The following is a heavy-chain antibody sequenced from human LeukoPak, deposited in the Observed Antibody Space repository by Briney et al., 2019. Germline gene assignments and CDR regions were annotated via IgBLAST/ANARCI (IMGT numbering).Heavy chain of an antibody. CDR2: ISGSGDST. Sequence: PGGSLGLSCEASGFTFSSYAMNWVRQAPGKGLEWVSAISGSGDSTYYAGSVKGRFTISRDNSKNTLYLQMNSLRAEDTAVYYCAKGSSGSFYSHFDYWGQGTLVTVSS. CDR3: AKGSSGSFYSHFDY. D-gene: IGHD3-10*01. CDR1: GFTFSSYA. J-gene: IGHJ4*02. V-gene: IGHV3-23*01.